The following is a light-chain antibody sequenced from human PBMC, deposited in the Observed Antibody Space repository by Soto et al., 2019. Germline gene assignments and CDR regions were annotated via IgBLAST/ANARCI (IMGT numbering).Light chain of an antibody. J-gene: IGKJ1*01. CDR1: QHISDY. V-gene: IGKV1-39*01. Sequence: DIQMTQSPSSLSASVGDRVTITCRASQHISDYINWYQQKPGRSPKLLIYAQSNLQSGVPSRFTRSRSGTAFTLTITSLQVEDFATYFCQQSYSAPQTVGQGTKVDIK. CDR3: QQSYSAPQT. CDR2: AQS.